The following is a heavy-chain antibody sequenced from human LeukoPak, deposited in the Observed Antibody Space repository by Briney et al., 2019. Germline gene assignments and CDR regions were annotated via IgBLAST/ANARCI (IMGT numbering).Heavy chain of an antibody. V-gene: IGHV1-46*01. J-gene: IGHJ4*02. Sequence: ASVKVSCKASGYTFTSYYMHWVRQAPGQGLEWMGIINPSGGSTSYAQKFQGRVTMTRDTSTSTVYMELSSLRSEDTAVYYCATRAYYYDSSDPSPVDCWGQGTLVTVSS. CDR1: GYTFTSYY. D-gene: IGHD3-22*01. CDR2: INPSGGST. CDR3: ATRAYYYDSSDPSPVDC.